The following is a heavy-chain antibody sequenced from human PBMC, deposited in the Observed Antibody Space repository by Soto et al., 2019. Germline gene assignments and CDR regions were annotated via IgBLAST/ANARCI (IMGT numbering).Heavy chain of an antibody. CDR3: AILLRYFDWFPGY. D-gene: IGHD3-9*01. CDR1: GDTFSSYA. J-gene: IGHJ4*02. CDR2: IIPIFGTA. V-gene: IGHV1-69*13. Sequence: GASVKVSCKASGDTFSSYAISWVRQAPGQGLEWMGGIIPIFGTANYAQKFQGRVTITADESTSTAYMELSSLRSEDTAVYYCAILLRYFDWFPGYWGQGTLVTVSS.